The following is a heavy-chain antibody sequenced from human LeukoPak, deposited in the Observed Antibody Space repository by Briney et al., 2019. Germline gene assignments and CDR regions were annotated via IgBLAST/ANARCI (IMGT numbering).Heavy chain of an antibody. J-gene: IGHJ4*02. CDR3: ARAYSGYVLDY. CDR2: INHSGST. CDR1: GGSFSGYY. D-gene: IGHD5-12*01. V-gene: IGHV4-34*01. Sequence: SETLSLTCAVYGGSFSGYYWSWIRQPPGKGLEWIGEINHSGSTNYNPSLKSRVTISVDTSKNQFSLKLSSVTAADTAVYYCARAYSGYVLDYWGQGTLVTVPS.